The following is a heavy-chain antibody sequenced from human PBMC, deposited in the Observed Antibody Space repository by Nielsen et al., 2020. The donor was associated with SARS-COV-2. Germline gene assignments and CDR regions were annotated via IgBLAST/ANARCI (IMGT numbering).Heavy chain of an antibody. V-gene: IGHV3-21*01. J-gene: IGHJ6*02. CDR2: ISSSSSYI. CDR3: ARDLLSLSLYGMDV. CDR1: GFTFSSYS. D-gene: IGHD3-16*02. Sequence: GESLKISCAASGFTFSSYSMNWVRQAPGKGLEWVSSISSSSSYIYYADSLKGRFTISRDNAKNSLYLQMNSLRAEDTAVYYCARDLLSLSLYGMDVWGQGTTVTVSS.